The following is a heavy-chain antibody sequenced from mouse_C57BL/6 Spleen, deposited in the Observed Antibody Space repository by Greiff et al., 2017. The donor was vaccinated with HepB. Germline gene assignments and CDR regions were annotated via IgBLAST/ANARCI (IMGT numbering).Heavy chain of an antibody. CDR3: ARWDDGYGGLAY. J-gene: IGHJ3*01. CDR2: IDPSDRET. D-gene: IGHD2-3*01. CDR1: GYTFTSYW. Sequence: VQLQQPGAELVRPGSSVKLSCKASGYTFTSYWMHWVKQRPIQGLEWIGNIDPSDRETHYNQKFKDKATLTVDKSSSTAYMQLSSLTSEDSAVYYCARWDDGYGGLAYWGQGTLVTVSA. V-gene: IGHV1-52*01.